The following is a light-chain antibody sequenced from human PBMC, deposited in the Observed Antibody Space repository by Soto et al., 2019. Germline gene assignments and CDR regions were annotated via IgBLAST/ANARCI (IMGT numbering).Light chain of an antibody. CDR1: SNDIGGYNY. V-gene: IGLV2-14*01. J-gene: IGLJ7*01. CDR2: EVS. CDR3: TSYTITHIPVI. Sequence: QSALTQPASVSGSPGQSITISCTGTSNDIGGYNYVSWLQQHPGEAPKLIIYEVSNRPSGVSNRFSDSKSGNTASLTITGLQPEDEASYYCTSYTITHIPVIFGGGTQLTVL.